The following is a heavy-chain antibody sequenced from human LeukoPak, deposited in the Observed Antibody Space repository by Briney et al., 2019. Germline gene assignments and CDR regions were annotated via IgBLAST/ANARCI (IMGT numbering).Heavy chain of an antibody. V-gene: IGHV6-1*01. J-gene: IGHJ5*02. CDR3: ARGVAAPNWLDP. Sequence: SQTLSLTCAISGDSVCSNSAGWNWIRHAPAIGLEWRGSTYYRSKWYNYYAVSVKSRIPINPHTSKTPFSLPLNSAPPEATAVYQCARGVAAPNWLDPWGQGTLVTVSS. CDR2: TYYRSKWYN. CDR1: GDSVCSNSAG. D-gene: IGHD6-13*01.